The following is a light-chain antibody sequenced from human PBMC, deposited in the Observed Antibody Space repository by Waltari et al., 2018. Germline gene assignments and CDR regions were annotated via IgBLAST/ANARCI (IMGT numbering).Light chain of an antibody. V-gene: IGLV1-47*01. J-gene: IGLJ3*02. CDR1: RSNLGSNY. CDR2: RNN. CDR3: AAWDDSLSGRV. Sequence: QSVLTQPPSASETTGQRVTISCSGSRSNLGSNYVYWYQPVPGTAPKRLIYRNNQRPSGVPDRFSGSKSGTSASLAISGLRSEDEVDYYCAAWDDSLSGRVFGGGTKVTVL.